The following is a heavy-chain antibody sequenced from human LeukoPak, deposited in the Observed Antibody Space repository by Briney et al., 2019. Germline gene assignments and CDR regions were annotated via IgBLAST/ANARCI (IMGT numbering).Heavy chain of an antibody. CDR3: ARRGDSRYIDY. CDR2: IYPGDSDT. D-gene: IGHD2-21*02. Sequence: GESLKISCKGFGYTFTTYWIAWVRQMLGKGLEWMGIIYPGDSDTRYRPSFQGQVTISADKSISTAYLQWSSLKASDTAMYYCARRGDSRYIDYWGQGTLVTVSS. J-gene: IGHJ4*02. CDR1: GYTFTTYW. V-gene: IGHV5-51*01.